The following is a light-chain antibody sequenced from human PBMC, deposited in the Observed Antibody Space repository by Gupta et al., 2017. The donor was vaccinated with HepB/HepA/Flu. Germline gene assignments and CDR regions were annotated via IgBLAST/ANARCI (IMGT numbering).Light chain of an antibody. CDR3: QQRDNWPQT. J-gene: IGKJ3*01. CDR2: DTS. Sequence: EFVLTQSPATLSLSPGERATLSCRTSQSVSNFLNWYQQRPGQAPRLLIYDTSNRATGVPARFSGSGSGTDFTLTISNLEPEDLALYYCQQRDNWPQTFGHGTKVDIK. V-gene: IGKV3-11*01. CDR1: QSVSNF.